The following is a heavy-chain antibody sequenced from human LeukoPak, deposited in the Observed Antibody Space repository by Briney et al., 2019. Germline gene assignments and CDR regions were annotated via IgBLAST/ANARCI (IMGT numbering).Heavy chain of an antibody. CDR3: ARRDNFWSGYGY. CDR2: IHYSGST. J-gene: IGHJ4*02. Sequence: SETLSLTCAVSGDSINNGGYSWSWIRQPPGKGLGWIGYIHYSGSTYYNPSLRGRVSISIDTSENQFSLRLNSVTTADTAVYYCARRDNFWSGYGYWGQGTLVTVSS. V-gene: IGHV4-31*11. D-gene: IGHD3-3*01. CDR1: GDSINNGGYS.